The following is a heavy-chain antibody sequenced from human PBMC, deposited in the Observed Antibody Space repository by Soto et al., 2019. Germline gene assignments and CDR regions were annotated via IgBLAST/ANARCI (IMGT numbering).Heavy chain of an antibody. CDR1: GFTFSSYW. D-gene: IGHD3-3*01. Sequence: PGGSLRLSCAASGFTFSSYWMHWVRQAPGKGLVWVSHINSDGSSTTYADPVKGRFTISRDNAKNTLYLQMNSLRAEDTAVYYCAKARAQYYDFWSGYPVDYWGQGTLVTVSS. CDR3: AKARAQYYDFWSGYPVDY. CDR2: INSDGSST. V-gene: IGHV3-74*03. J-gene: IGHJ4*02.